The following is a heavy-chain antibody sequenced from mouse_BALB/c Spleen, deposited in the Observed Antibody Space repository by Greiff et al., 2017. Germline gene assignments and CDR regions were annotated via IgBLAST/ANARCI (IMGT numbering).Heavy chain of an antibody. D-gene: IGHD1-2*01. CDR3: ARASLRLRDYAMDY. CDR2: ISSGGST. Sequence: EVMLVESGGGLVKPGGSLKLSCAASGFTFSSYAMSWVRQTPEKRLEWVASISSGGSTYYPDSVKGRFTISRDNARNILYLQMSSLRSEDTAMYYCARASLRLRDYAMDYWGQGTSVTVSS. V-gene: IGHV5-6-5*01. CDR1: GFTFSSYA. J-gene: IGHJ4*01.